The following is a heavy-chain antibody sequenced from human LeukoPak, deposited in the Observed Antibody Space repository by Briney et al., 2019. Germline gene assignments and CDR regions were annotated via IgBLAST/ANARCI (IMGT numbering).Heavy chain of an antibody. J-gene: IGHJ4*02. V-gene: IGHV3-49*03. D-gene: IGHD3-10*01. CDR1: GFTFGGYA. CDR3: ARSKLLDF. CDR2: IRSKGFGGTT. Sequence: GRSLRLSCIASGFTFGGYAMSWFRQAPGKGLEWVGFIRSKGFGGTTDYAASVKGRFTISRDDSKNIASLQMNSLKAEDAAVYYCARSKLLDFWGQGTLVTVSS.